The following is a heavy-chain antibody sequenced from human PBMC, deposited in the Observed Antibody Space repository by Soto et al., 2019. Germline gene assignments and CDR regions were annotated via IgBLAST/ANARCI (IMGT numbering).Heavy chain of an antibody. D-gene: IGHD3-3*01. CDR1: GYSFTSYG. CDR2: ISAYNGNT. J-gene: IGHJ6*02. Sequence: GXSVKVSCKGSGYSFTSYGISWVRQAPGQGLEWMGWISAYNGNTNYAQKLQGRVTMTTDTSTSTAYMELRSLRSDDTAVYYCARGAGGRITIFGVAANYYYYYGMDVWGQGTTVTVSS. V-gene: IGHV1-18*04. CDR3: ARGAGGRITIFGVAANYYYYYGMDV.